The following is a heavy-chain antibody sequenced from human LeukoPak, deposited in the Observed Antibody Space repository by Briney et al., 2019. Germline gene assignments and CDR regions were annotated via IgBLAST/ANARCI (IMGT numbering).Heavy chain of an antibody. CDR3: ARGPNYYDSSGLAFDI. V-gene: IGHV1-2*02. CDR2: INPNSGGT. Sequence: ASVKVSCKASGYTFTGYYMHWVRQAPGQGLEWMGWINPNSGGTNYAQKFQGRVTMTRDTSISTAYMELSRLRSDDTAVYYCARGPNYYDSSGLAFDIWGQGTMVTVSS. J-gene: IGHJ3*02. D-gene: IGHD3-22*01. CDR1: GYTFTGYY.